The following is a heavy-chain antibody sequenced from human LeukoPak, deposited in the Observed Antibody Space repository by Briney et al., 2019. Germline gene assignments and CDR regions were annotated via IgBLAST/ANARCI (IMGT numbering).Heavy chain of an antibody. CDR1: GYTFTSYG. CDR2: ISAYNGNT. CDR3: ARGALSSGSYYFDY. D-gene: IGHD1-26*01. J-gene: IGHJ4*02. Sequence: ASVKVSCKASGYTFTSYGISWVRQAPGQGLEWMGWISAYNGNTNYAQKLQGRVTMTTDTSTSTAYMELRSLRSDDAAVYYCARGALSSGSYYFDYWGQGTLVTVSS. V-gene: IGHV1-18*01.